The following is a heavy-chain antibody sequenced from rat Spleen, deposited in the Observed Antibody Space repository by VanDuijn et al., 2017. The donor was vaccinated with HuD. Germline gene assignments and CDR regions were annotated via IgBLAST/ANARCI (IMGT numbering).Heavy chain of an antibody. CDR3: TRDHSYWGSYYPGGFAY. J-gene: IGHJ3*01. Sequence: QVQLMESGPGLVQPSETLSLTCTVSGFSLTSYSVHWVRQPPGKGLEWIEAISSGGSTYYNSALKSRLSVSRDTTKSQVFLKMNSLQTEDTALYFCTRDHSYWGSYYPGGFAYWGQGTLVTVSS. V-gene: IGHV2-45*01. D-gene: IGHD1-12*02. CDR2: ISSGGST. CDR1: GFSLTSYS.